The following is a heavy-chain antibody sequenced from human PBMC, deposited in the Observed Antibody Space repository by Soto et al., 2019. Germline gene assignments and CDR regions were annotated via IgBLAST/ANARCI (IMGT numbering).Heavy chain of an antibody. CDR3: ARDRPSDY. CDR2: INPNTGDT. J-gene: IGHJ4*02. Sequence: QVQLVQSGAEVKKPGASLKVSCKASGYTFTAYYMHWVRQAPGRGLEWMGWINPNTGDTKIAQKFQGRVTMTRDSSIRAAYLDVSSLESDDTAVYYCARDRPSDYWGQGTRVTVSS. CDR1: GYTFTAYY. V-gene: IGHV1-2*02.